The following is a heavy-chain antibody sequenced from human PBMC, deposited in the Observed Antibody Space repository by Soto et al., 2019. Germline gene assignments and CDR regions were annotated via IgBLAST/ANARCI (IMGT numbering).Heavy chain of an antibody. D-gene: IGHD3-3*01. J-gene: IGHJ5*02. CDR2: IYYSGST. V-gene: IGHV4-30-4*02. CDR1: SGSVSSGDYY. Sequence: SDTLALSCTVSSGSVSSGDYYWSWISQPPGKGLEWIGYIYYSGSTYYNPSLKSRVTISVDTSKNQFSLKLSSVTAADTAVYYCARECVLRFLEGSNWFDPWGQGTLVTVSS. CDR3: ARECVLRFLEGSNWFDP.